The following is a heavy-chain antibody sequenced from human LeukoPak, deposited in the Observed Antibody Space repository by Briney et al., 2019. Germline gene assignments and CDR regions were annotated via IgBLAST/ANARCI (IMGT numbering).Heavy chain of an antibody. CDR3: AKDRVYMGIAATY. J-gene: IGHJ4*02. CDR1: GFTFSSYA. V-gene: IGHV3-23*01. Sequence: GGSLRLSCAASGFTFSSYAMSWVRQAPGKGLEWVSSISGSGGSTYYADSVKGRFTISRDNSKNTLYLQMNSLRAEDTAVYYCAKDRVYMGIAATYWGQGTLVTVSS. D-gene: IGHD6-13*01. CDR2: ISGSGGST.